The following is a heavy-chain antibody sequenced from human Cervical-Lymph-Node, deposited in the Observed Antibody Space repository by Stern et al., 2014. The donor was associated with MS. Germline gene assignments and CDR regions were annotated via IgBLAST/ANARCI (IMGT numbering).Heavy chain of an antibody. CDR2: KSYDGGNR. V-gene: IGHV3-30*18. Sequence: VQLVESGGGVVQPGTSLRLSCTGSRFTFRSYGIHWVRQAPGKGLAWVSVKSYDGGNRQYADSVKGRFTISRDNSKNTVYLHLNSLRPEDTGVYHCAKDRRGGYNYLYGMDVWGQGTTVTVS. J-gene: IGHJ6*02. CDR1: RFTFRSYG. CDR3: AKDRRGGYNYLYGMDV. D-gene: IGHD5-18*01.